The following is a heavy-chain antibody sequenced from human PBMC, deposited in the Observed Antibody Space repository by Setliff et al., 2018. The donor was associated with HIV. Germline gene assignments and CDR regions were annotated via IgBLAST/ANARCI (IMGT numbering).Heavy chain of an antibody. CDR3: ARGHLDYNFWDEVLGNWFDP. Sequence: SVKVSCKASGGSFSSFGINWVRQAPGQGLEWMGGVIPMYITVNYAQKFQGRVTITTDESTSTAYMELSGLRSEDTAVYYCARGHLDYNFWDEVLGNWFDPWGQGTLVTVSS. CDR2: VIPMYITV. CDR1: GGSFSSFG. J-gene: IGHJ5*02. D-gene: IGHD3-3*01. V-gene: IGHV1-69*05.